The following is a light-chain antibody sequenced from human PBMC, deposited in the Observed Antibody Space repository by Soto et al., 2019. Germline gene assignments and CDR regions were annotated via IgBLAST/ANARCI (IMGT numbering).Light chain of an antibody. J-gene: IGKJ1*01. V-gene: IGKV3-15*01. Sequence: EIVMTQSPATLSVSPGERATLSCRASQSVSSDLAWYHQKPGQPPRLLIYGASTRATGVPARFSGGGSGTEFTLTISSLQSEDFAEYHCQQYNNWPQTFGQGTKVDIK. CDR3: QQYNNWPQT. CDR2: GAS. CDR1: QSVSSD.